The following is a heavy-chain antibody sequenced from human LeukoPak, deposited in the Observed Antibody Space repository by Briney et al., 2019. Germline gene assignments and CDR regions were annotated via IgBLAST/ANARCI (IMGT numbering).Heavy chain of an antibody. CDR3: ARDPSHYYYTDV. CDR2: ISANNGNT. CDR1: GYNFNSYG. J-gene: IGHJ6*03. V-gene: IGHV1-18*01. Sequence: ASVKVSCKASGYNFNSYGMSWVRQAPGQGLEWMGWISANNGNTNYAQKFQGRVTMTTDTSTSTAYMELRSLTSDDTAIYFCARDPSHYYYTDVWGKGTTVTVSS.